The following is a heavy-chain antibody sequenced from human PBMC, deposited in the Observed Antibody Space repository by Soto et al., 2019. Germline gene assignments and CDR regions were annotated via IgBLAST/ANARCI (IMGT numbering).Heavy chain of an antibody. CDR2: INPNSGGT. CDR3: ARDSLSLYCSSTSCPRPLYYFDY. Sequence: GASVKVSCKASGYTFTGYYMHWVRQAPGQGLERMGWINPNSGGTNYAQKFQGWVTMTRDTSISTAYMELSRLRSDDTAVYYCARDSLSLYCSSTSCPRPLYYFDYWGQGTLVTVSS. D-gene: IGHD2-2*01. J-gene: IGHJ4*02. V-gene: IGHV1-2*04. CDR1: GYTFTGYY.